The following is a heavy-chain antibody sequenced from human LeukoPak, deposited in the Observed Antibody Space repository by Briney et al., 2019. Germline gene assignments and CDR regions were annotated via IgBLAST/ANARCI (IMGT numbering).Heavy chain of an antibody. V-gene: IGHV3-53*01. D-gene: IGHD1-26*01. CDR3: ARQRSGSYNIRDWYFDL. CDR1: GFSVGSHY. Sequence: GGSLRLSCAASGFSVGSHYMSWVRQAPGKGLEWVSLIYSGGSTYYADSVKGRFTISRDNSKNTLYLQMNSLRAEDTAVYYCARQRSGSYNIRDWYFDLWGRGTLVTVSS. CDR2: IYSGGST. J-gene: IGHJ2*01.